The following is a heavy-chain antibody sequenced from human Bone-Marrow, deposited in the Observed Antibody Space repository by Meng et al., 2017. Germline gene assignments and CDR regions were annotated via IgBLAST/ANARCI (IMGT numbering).Heavy chain of an antibody. CDR3: ARTPSKWVHLDY. D-gene: IGHD1-1*01. CDR1: CGSVSSCGYY. CDR2: IYYSGST. Sequence: QVDLRGARTGRVEPSKPLALTCTVSCGSVSSCGYYWSWIRQHPGKGLEWIGYIYYSGSTYYNPSLKSRVTISVDTSKNQFSLKLSSVTAADTAVYYCARTPSKWVHLDYWGQGTLVTVSS. J-gene: IGHJ4*02. V-gene: IGHV4-31*03.